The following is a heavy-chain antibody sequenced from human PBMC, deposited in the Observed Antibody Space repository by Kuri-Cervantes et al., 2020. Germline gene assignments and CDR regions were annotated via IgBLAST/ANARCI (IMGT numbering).Heavy chain of an antibody. CDR1: GFTFDDYG. J-gene: IGHJ2*01. Sequence: GESLKISCAASGFTFDDYGMSWVRQAPGKGLEWVSGINWNGGSTGYADSVKGRFTISRDNAKNSLYLQMNSLRAEDTALYHCARRTTVTVTATPRSYWYFDLWGRGTLVTVSS. V-gene: IGHV3-20*01. D-gene: IGHD4-17*01. CDR2: INWNGGST. CDR3: ARRTTVTVTATPRSYWYFDL.